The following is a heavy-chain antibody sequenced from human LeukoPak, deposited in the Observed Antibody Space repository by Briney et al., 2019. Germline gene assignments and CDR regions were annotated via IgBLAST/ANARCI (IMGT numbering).Heavy chain of an antibody. CDR1: GFTFSSYG. J-gene: IGHJ4*02. CDR2: IWYDGSNK. Sequence: PGGSLRLSCAASGFTFSSYGMHWVRQAPGKGLEWVAVIWYDGSNKYYADSVKGRFTISRDNSKNTLYLQMNSLKPEDTAVYYCARGGEFQLLYGSDYWGQGTLVSVSS. D-gene: IGHD2-2*02. CDR3: ARGGEFQLLYGSDY. V-gene: IGHV3-33*03.